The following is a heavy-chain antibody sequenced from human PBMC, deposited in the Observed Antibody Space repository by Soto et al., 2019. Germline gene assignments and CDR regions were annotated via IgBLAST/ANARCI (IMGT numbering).Heavy chain of an antibody. CDR1: GFTCSSYS. CDR2: ISSSSISM. D-gene: IGHD3-22*01. CDR3: ARDWVSDSSGYHIDY. J-gene: IGHJ4*02. V-gene: IGHV3-21*01. Sequence: PVGSLRLSCAASGFTCSSYSMNWVRQATGKGLEWVSSISSSSISMYYADTVTGRFTISRDNAKNSLYLQMNSLRAEDTAVYYCARDWVSDSSGYHIDYWGQGTLVTVSS.